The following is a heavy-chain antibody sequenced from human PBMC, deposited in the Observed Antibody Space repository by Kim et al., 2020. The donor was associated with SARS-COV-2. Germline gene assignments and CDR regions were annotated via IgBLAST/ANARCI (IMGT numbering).Heavy chain of an antibody. Sequence: SQTLSLTCAISGDSVSSNSAAWNWIRQSPSRGLEWLGRTYYRSKWYNDYAVSVKSRITINPDTSKNQFSLQLNSVTPEDTAVYYCARGLGYCSGGSCSGWFDPWGQGTLVTVSS. D-gene: IGHD2-15*01. CDR2: TYYRSKWYN. J-gene: IGHJ5*02. CDR3: ARGLGYCSGGSCSGWFDP. V-gene: IGHV6-1*01. CDR1: GDSVSSNSAA.